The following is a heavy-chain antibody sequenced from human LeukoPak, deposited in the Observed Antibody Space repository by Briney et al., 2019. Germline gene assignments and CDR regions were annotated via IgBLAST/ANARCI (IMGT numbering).Heavy chain of an antibody. CDR3: ARAASITIFGVAPGFDP. J-gene: IGHJ5*02. Sequence: PGGSLRLSCAASGFTFSSYEMNWVRQAPGKGLEWVSYISSSGSTIYYADSVKGRFTISRDNAKNSLYLQMNSLRAEDTAVYYCARAASITIFGVAPGFDPWGQGTLVTVSS. CDR1: GFTFSSYE. CDR2: ISSSGSTI. D-gene: IGHD3-3*01. V-gene: IGHV3-48*03.